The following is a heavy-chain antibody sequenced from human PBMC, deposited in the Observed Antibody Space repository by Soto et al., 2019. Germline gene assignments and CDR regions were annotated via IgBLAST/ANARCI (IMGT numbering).Heavy chain of an antibody. Sequence: TGGSLRLSCAASGFTFSSYAMHWVRQAPGKGLEWVAVISYDGSNKYYADSVKGRFTISRDNSKNTLYLQMNSLRAEDTAVYYCAREWDDFWFDYWGQGTLVTVSS. D-gene: IGHD3-3*01. CDR3: AREWDDFWFDY. CDR2: ISYDGSNK. V-gene: IGHV3-30-3*01. J-gene: IGHJ4*02. CDR1: GFTFSSYA.